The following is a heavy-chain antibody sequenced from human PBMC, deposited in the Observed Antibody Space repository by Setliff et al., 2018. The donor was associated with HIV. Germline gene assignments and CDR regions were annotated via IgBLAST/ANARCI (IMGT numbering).Heavy chain of an antibody. D-gene: IGHD3-3*01. CDR1: GIRASLNY. Sequence: GGSLRLSCAVSGIRASLNYMGWVRQAPGKGLEWVSVIHSGGDTYYADSVKGRFTISRDDSNNTLDLQMNTLRTDDTAVYYCASRFLEWLFFWGQGTLVTVSS. J-gene: IGHJ4*02. CDR2: IHSGGDT. V-gene: IGHV3-66*02. CDR3: ASRFLEWLFF.